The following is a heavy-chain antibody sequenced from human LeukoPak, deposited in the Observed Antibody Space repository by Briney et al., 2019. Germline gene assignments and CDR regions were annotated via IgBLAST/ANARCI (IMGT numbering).Heavy chain of an antibody. Sequence: AGGPLCFSCAASGFTFRSYPRSWVGQVQGKGLEWVTAICGSGGITYYAASVKGRFTISRDNSQNTLYLQMNSLRAEDTAVYYCARDSGGYYGLRALIDYWGQGPLVTVSS. D-gene: IGHD1-26*01. V-gene: IGHV3-23*01. CDR1: GFTFRSYP. J-gene: IGHJ4*02. CDR3: ARDSGGYYGLRALIDY. CDR2: ICGSGGIT.